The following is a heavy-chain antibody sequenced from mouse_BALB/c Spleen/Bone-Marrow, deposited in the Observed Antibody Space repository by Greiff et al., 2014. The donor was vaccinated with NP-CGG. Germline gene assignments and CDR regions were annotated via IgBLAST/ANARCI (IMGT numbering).Heavy chain of an antibody. J-gene: IGHJ3*01. V-gene: IGHV3-1*02. CDR2: IHYSGYT. CDR3: AREDRYEAWFPY. Sequence: VQLQQSGPDLVEPSQSLSLTCNVPCYSITSGYTCPWVRQFPGNKLEWMAYIHYSGYTDYNPSLKSRISITRDTSKNQFFLQLNSVTTEDTATYYCAREDRYEAWFPYWGQGTLVTVSA. CDR1: CYSITSGYT. D-gene: IGHD2-14*01.